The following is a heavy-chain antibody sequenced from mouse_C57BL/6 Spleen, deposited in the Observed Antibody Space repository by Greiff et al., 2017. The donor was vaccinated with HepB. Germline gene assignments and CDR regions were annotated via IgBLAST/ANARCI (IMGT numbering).Heavy chain of an antibody. V-gene: IGHV1-19*01. CDR3: ARGNDGYYYYYAMDY. D-gene: IGHD2-3*01. CDR1: GYTFTDYY. J-gene: IGHJ4*01. CDR2: INPYNGGT. Sequence: VQLQQSGPVLVKPGASVKMSCKASGYTFTDYYMNWVKQSHGKSLEWIGVINPYNGGTSYNQKFKGKATLTVDKSSSTAYMELNSLTSEDSAVYYCARGNDGYYYYYAMDYWGQGTSVTVSS.